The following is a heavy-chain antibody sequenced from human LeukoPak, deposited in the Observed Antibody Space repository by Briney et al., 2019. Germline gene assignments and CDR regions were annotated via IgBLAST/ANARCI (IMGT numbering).Heavy chain of an antibody. CDR2: INPNSGGT. Sequence: ASVKVSCKASGYTFTAYYMHWVRQAPGQRLEWMGWINPNSGGTNYAQKFQGRVTMTKDKSISTAYMELSRLTSDDTAVYYCARDRYCSGGSCYRWFGPWGQGTLVTVSS. J-gene: IGHJ5*02. D-gene: IGHD2-15*01. CDR3: ARDRYCSGGSCYRWFGP. V-gene: IGHV1-2*02. CDR1: GYTFTAYY.